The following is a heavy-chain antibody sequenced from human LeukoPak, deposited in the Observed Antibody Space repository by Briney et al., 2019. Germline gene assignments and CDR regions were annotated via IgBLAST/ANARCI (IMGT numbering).Heavy chain of an antibody. CDR2: IYYSGST. Sequence: SETLSLTCTVSGGSISSYYWSWIRQPPGKGLEWIGYIYYSGSTNYNPSLKSRVTISVDTSKNQFSLKLSSVTAADTAVYYCARGGYCSSTSCPGYFDLWGRGTLVTVSS. V-gene: IGHV4-59*01. J-gene: IGHJ2*01. D-gene: IGHD2-2*01. CDR1: GGSISSYY. CDR3: ARGGYCSSTSCPGYFDL.